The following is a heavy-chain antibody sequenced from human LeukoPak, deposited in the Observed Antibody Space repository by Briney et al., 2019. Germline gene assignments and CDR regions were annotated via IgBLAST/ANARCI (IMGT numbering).Heavy chain of an antibody. CDR3: AKPTYYDILTGYS. CDR2: IYSGGST. J-gene: IGHJ4*02. D-gene: IGHD3-9*01. CDR1: GFTVSSNY. V-gene: IGHV3-53*01. Sequence: GGSLRLSCAASGFTVSSNYMSWVRQAPGKGLEWVSVIYSGGSTYYADSVKGRFTISRDNSKNTLHLQMNNLRAEDTAVYYCAKPTYYDILTGYSWGQGTLVTVSS.